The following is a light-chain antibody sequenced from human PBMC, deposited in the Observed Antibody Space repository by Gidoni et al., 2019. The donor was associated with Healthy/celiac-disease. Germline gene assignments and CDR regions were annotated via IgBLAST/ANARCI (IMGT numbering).Light chain of an antibody. CDR3: EQYNSWPPLT. J-gene: IGKJ4*01. V-gene: IGKV3-15*01. Sequence: EIVMTQSLATLSVSPGERPTLSCRASQRVSSHLAWYQQKPGQAPSLLIYGASTRATGIPARFSGSGSGTEFTLTISSLQSEDFAVYYCEQYNSWPPLTFGGGTKVEIK. CDR1: QRVSSH. CDR2: GAS.